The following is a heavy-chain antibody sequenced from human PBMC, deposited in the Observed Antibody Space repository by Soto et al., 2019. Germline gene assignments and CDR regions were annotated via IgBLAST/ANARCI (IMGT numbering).Heavy chain of an antibody. V-gene: IGHV1-8*01. J-gene: IGHJ6*02. D-gene: IGHD1-26*01. Sequence: ASVKVSCKASGYTFTSYDITWVRQATGQGLEWMGWMNPNSGNTGYAQKFQGRVTMTRNTSISTAYMELSSLRSEDTAVYYCARCLSGNYYNRDGMDVWSQGTKVTVSS. CDR1: GYTFTSYD. CDR3: ARCLSGNYYNRDGMDV. CDR2: MNPNSGNT.